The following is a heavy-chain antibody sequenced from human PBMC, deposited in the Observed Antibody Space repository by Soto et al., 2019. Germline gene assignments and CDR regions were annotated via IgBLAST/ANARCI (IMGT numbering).Heavy chain of an antibody. Sequence: GGSLRLSCAASEFTFSSYEMNWVRQAPGKGLEWVSYISSSGSPIYYADSVKGRFTISRDNAKNSLYLQMNSLRAEDTAVYYCSVQYYYYGMDVWGQGTTVTVSS. CDR3: SVQYYYYGMDV. CDR1: EFTFSSYE. V-gene: IGHV3-48*03. J-gene: IGHJ6*02. CDR2: ISSSGSPI.